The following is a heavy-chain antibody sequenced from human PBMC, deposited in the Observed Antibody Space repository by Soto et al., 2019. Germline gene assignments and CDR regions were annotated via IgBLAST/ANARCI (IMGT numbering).Heavy chain of an antibody. CDR3: ARGHEYGGNSDAFDI. J-gene: IGHJ3*02. CDR1: GGTFGTSS. CDR2: ILPVFGTA. V-gene: IGHV1-69*14. Sequence: QVHLVQSGAEVKKPGSSVKVSCKASGGTFGTSSINWLRQAPGQRPEWMGNILPVFGTADYAQKFRDRVTITADKSTNTAYMELRSLFSEDAAVYYCARGHEYGGNSDAFDIWCQGTVVTVSS. D-gene: IGHD4-17*01.